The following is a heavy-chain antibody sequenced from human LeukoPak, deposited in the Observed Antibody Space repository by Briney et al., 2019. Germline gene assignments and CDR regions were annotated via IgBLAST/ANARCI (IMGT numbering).Heavy chain of an antibody. J-gene: IGHJ5*02. V-gene: IGHV4-59*02. Sequence: SETLSLTCTVSGGSVSSYYWSWIRQPPGKGLEWIGYIYYSGSTNYNPSLKSRVTISVDTSKNQFSLKLSSVTAADTAVYYCASLPRAWGQGTLVTVSS. D-gene: IGHD5/OR15-5a*01. CDR1: GGSVSSYY. CDR3: ASLPRA. CDR2: IYYSGST.